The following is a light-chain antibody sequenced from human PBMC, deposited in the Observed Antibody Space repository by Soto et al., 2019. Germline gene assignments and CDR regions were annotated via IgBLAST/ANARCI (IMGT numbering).Light chain of an antibody. CDR2: EVT. J-gene: IGLJ1*01. Sequence: QSALTQPASVSGSPGQSITISCTGTSSDVGGYNYVSWYQQYPGKAPKLMIYEVTHRPSGVSNRFSGSKSGNTASLTISGLHAEDEANYYCSSYRITRVYVFGTGTKVTVL. CDR1: SSDVGGYNY. CDR3: SSYRITRVYV. V-gene: IGLV2-14*01.